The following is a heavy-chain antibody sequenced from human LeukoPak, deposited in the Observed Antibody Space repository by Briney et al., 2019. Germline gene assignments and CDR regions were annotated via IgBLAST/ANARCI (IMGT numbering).Heavy chain of an antibody. D-gene: IGHD3-22*01. Sequence: PGGSLRLSCTASGMMFSSYEMYWVRQAPGKGLQWISYIGSSGNTRKYADSVKGRFTISRDNAKKSLQLEMSGLRGDDSAIYYCASAMLASDSSGYYTSDYFEHWGQGTLVSVSS. CDR2: IGSSGNTR. CDR1: GMMFSSYE. CDR3: ASAMLASDSSGYYTSDYFEH. V-gene: IGHV3-48*03. J-gene: IGHJ4*02.